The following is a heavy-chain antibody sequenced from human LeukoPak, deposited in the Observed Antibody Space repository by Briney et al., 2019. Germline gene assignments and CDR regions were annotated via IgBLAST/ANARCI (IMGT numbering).Heavy chain of an antibody. D-gene: IGHD6-19*01. Sequence: GGSLRLSCAASGFTFSSYAMSWVRQAPGKGLEWVSAIIGSSDNTYYADSVKGRFTISRDNSKNTLYLHMNSLRAEDTAVYYCATLNLFYSSGWYDYFDYWGQGTLVTVSS. J-gene: IGHJ4*02. CDR3: ATLNLFYSSGWYDYFDY. V-gene: IGHV3-23*01. CDR2: IIGSSDNT. CDR1: GFTFSSYA.